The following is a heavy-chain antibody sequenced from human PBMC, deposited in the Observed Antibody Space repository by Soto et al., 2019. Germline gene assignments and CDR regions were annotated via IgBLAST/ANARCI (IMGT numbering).Heavy chain of an antibody. D-gene: IGHD3-16*01. V-gene: IGHV4-39*01. CDR2: VYYRGNT. CDR1: GGSINSSRYY. Sequence: QLQLQESGPGLVKPSETLSLTCTVSGGSINSSRYYWGWIRQSPGKGLEWIASVYYRGNTYDNPSLNSRVTISVDMSKTQFALKLSSVTAADTALYSCARHVGFGVPSYFDPWGQGTLVIVSS. CDR3: ARHVGFGVPSYFDP. J-gene: IGHJ5*02.